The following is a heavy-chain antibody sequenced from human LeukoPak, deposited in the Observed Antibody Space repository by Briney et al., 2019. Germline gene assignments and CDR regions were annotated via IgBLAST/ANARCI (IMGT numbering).Heavy chain of an antibody. CDR2: ISGSGAAT. V-gene: IGHV3-23*01. D-gene: IGHD1/OR15-1a*01. CDR3: AKTGNNNEGSFDF. J-gene: IGHJ4*02. Sequence: GGSLRLSCATSGFTFSSYAMSWVRQAPGKGLEWVSAISGSGAATYYADSVKVRFSISRDNSKNTLYLQMNSLRAEDTAIYYCAKTGNNNEGSFDFWGQGTLVTVSS. CDR1: GFTFSSYA.